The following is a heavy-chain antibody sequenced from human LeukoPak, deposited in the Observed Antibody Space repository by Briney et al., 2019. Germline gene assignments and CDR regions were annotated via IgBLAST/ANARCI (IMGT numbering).Heavy chain of an antibody. CDR3: ARDTDDQGFDY. CDR2: ISSSSSYI. Sequence: PGGSLRLSCADSGFTFSSYSMSWVRQAPGKGLEWVSSISSSSSYIYYADSVKGRFTTSRDNAKNSLYLQMNSLRAEDTAVYYCARDTDDQGFDYWGQGTLVTVSS. CDR1: GFTFSSYS. J-gene: IGHJ4*02. V-gene: IGHV3-21*01. D-gene: IGHD2-8*02.